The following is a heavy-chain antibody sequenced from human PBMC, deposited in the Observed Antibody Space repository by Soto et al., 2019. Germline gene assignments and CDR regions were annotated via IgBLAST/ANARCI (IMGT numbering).Heavy chain of an antibody. J-gene: IGHJ4*02. V-gene: IGHV1-3*01. CDR2: INAGNGNT. CDR3: AREGYIYGYGAYDY. Sequence: QVQLVQSGAEVKKPGASVKISCKASGYTFTSYAMHWVRQAPGQRLEWMGWINAGNGNTKYSQKFQGRVTITRDTSASTAYMELSSLRVEDTAMYYCAREGYIYGYGAYDYWCQGTLLTVSS. CDR1: GYTFTSYA. D-gene: IGHD5-18*01.